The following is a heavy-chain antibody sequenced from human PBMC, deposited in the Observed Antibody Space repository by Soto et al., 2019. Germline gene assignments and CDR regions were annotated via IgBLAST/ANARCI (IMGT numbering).Heavy chain of an antibody. CDR1: GFTFSSYA. CDR3: AKEWGGYDFWSGHDFYYFDY. V-gene: IGHV3-23*01. J-gene: IGHJ4*02. D-gene: IGHD3-3*01. CDR2: ISGSGGST. Sequence: GGSLRLSCAASGFTFSSYAMSWVRQAPGKGLEWVSAISGSGGSTYYADSVKGRFTISRDNSKNTLYLQMNSLRAEDTAVYYCAKEWGGYDFWSGHDFYYFDYWGQGTLVTVSS.